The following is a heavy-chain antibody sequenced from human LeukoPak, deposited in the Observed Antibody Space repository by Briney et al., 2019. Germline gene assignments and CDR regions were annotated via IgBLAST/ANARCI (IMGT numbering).Heavy chain of an antibody. CDR1: GYTFTGYY. CDR2: INPNSGDT. CDR3: ARAAGKDDVDY. Sequence: ASVKVSCKTSGYTFTGYYMHWVRQAPGKGLEGMGWINPNSGDTNYAQKFQGRVTITGDTSMSTAYMELSRLTSDDTAVYCCARAAGKDDVDYWGEGTLVTVSS. J-gene: IGHJ4*02. V-gene: IGHV1-2*02. D-gene: IGHD3-3*01.